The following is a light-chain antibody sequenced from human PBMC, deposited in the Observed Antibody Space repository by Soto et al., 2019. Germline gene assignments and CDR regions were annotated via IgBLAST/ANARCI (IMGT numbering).Light chain of an antibody. CDR1: QSVSSY. CDR2: DAS. J-gene: IGKJ5*01. V-gene: IGKV3-11*01. CDR3: QQRSKWPPEVT. Sequence: EIVLTQSPATLSLSPGERATLSCRASQSVSSYLAWYQQKPGQAPRLLIYDASNRATGISARFSGSGSGTDFTRTISSLEREDFAVYYCQQRSKWPPEVTFGQGTRLEIK.